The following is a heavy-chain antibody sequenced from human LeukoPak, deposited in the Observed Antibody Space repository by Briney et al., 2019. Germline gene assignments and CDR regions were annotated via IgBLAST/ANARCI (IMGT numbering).Heavy chain of an antibody. J-gene: IGHJ4*02. CDR1: GGSISSSSYY. D-gene: IGHD3/OR15-3a*01. V-gene: IGHV4-39*01. CDR2: IYYSGNT. CDR3: ARQTGSGLFILP. Sequence: PSETLFLTCIVSGGSISSSSYYWGWIRQPPGKGLEWIGSIYYSGNTYYNASLKSQVSISIDTSKNQFSLKLTSVTAADTAVYYCARQTGSGLFILPGDQGTLVTVSS.